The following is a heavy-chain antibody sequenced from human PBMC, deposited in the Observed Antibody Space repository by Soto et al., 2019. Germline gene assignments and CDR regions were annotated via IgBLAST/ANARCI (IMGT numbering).Heavy chain of an antibody. D-gene: IGHD4-4*01. J-gene: IGHJ6*02. V-gene: IGHV3-7*03. Sequence: EVQLVESGGGLVQPGGSLRLSCAASGFSFSRFCMNWVRQPPGKGLEWVASITQDGRVTYFVDSVEGRFTVSRGNAENSLDLQMNTLRAADTAIYYCARDPGDYSSYGGTFRDQYGMDVWGQGTTVTVSS. CDR1: GFSFSRFC. CDR3: ARDPGDYSSYGGTFRDQYGMDV. CDR2: ITQDGRVT.